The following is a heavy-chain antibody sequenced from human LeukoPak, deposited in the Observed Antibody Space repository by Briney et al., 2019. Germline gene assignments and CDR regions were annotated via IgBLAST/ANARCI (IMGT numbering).Heavy chain of an antibody. D-gene: IGHD6-13*01. J-gene: IGHJ4*02. CDR2: ISHSGDSP. Sequence: GGSLRLSCAASGFSFSSYGMSWVRQAPGKGLEWVSGISHSGDSPYYADSMKGRFTISRDNSKNTVFLQMDSLRAEDTAVYYCGQDPSRIAAGRCDYWGQGTRVTVSS. CDR1: GFSFSSYG. V-gene: IGHV3-23*01. CDR3: GQDPSRIAAGRCDY.